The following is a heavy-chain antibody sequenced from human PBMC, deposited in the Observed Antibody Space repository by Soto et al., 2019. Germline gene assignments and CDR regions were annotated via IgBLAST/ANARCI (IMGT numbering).Heavy chain of an antibody. CDR2: IYYSGGT. Sequence: QVQLQESGPGLVKPSQTLSLTCTVSGGSISTGGYYWTWIRQHPGKGLEWIGYIYYSGGTYYNPSLKSRITLSVDTSKNQFSLKQSSVTAADTAVYYCARGLSVTLLDNWGQGTLVTVSS. CDR3: ARGLSVTLLDN. V-gene: IGHV4-31*03. D-gene: IGHD4-17*01. CDR1: GGSISTGGYY. J-gene: IGHJ4*02.